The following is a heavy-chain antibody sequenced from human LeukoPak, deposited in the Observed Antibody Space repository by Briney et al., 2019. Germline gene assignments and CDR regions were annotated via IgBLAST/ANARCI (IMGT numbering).Heavy chain of an antibody. Sequence: PSETLSLTCAVSGYSISSGYYWGWIRQPPGKGLEWIGSIYHSGSPYYNPSLKSRVTISVDTSKNQFSLKLSSVTAADTAVYYCARDYDYVWGSYRFDYWAREPWSPSPQ. CDR1: GYSISSGYY. D-gene: IGHD3-16*01. J-gene: IGHJ4*02. V-gene: IGHV4-38-2*02. CDR3: ARDYDYVWGSYRFDY. CDR2: IYHSGSP.